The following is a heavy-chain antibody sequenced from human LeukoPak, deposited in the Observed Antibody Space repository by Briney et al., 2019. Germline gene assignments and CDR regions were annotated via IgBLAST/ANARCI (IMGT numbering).Heavy chain of an antibody. Sequence: KSSETLSLTCSVSGGSISSYYWNWIRQPPGKGLERIGYIHYSGSTNNNPSLKSRVTISIDTSKNQFSLKLSSMTAADTAVYYCARGGGDSSSSQDFDYWGQGTLVTVSS. CDR3: ARGGGDSSSSQDFDY. J-gene: IGHJ4*02. D-gene: IGHD6-13*01. CDR1: GGSISSYY. CDR2: IHYSGST. V-gene: IGHV4-59*01.